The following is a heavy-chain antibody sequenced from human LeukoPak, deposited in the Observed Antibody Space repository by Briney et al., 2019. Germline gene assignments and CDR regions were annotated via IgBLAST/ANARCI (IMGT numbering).Heavy chain of an antibody. V-gene: IGHV1-24*01. Sequence: ASVKVSCKVSGYSLLEVAMHWVRHAPGKGLEWVGSFDPEDGEDGETHYAQKLQGRVTMTEDASTDTAYMELNSLRSEDTAVYYCAMTDRYAGRPFDYWGQGTLVTVSS. D-gene: IGHD5-12*01. J-gene: IGHJ4*02. CDR3: AMTDRYAGRPFDY. CDR1: GYSLLEVA. CDR2: FDPEDGEDGET.